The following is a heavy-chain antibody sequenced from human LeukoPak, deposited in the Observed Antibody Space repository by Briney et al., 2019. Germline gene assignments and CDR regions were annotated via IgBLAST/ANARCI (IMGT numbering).Heavy chain of an antibody. V-gene: IGHV3-72*01. D-gene: IGHD4-23*01. CDR1: GFTFSDHY. CDR3: VRMVSPTYYFDY. J-gene: IGHJ4*02. Sequence: SGGSLRLSCAASGFTFSDHYIDWVRQAPGKGLEWVGRSRNKANSYTTDYAASVKGRFSISRDDSKNSVYLQMYSLKTEDTAVYYCVRMVSPTYYFDYWGQGILVTVSS. CDR2: SRNKANSYTT.